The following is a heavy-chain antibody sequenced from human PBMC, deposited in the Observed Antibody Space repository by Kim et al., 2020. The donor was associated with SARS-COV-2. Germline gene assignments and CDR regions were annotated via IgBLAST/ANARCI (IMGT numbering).Heavy chain of an antibody. Sequence: GGSLRLSCVASGFTFSTYAMTWVRQAPGKGLEWVSGITNSGSSTYYADSVKGRFTISRDNSKNTLYLQMNSLRVEDTAVYYCAKDPRWADYWGQGTLVTVSS. J-gene: IGHJ4*02. CDR2: ITNSGSST. D-gene: IGHD1-26*01. CDR1: GFTFSTYA. V-gene: IGHV3-23*01. CDR3: AKDPRWADY.